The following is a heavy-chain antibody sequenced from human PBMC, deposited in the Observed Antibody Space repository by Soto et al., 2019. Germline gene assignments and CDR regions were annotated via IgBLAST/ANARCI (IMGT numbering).Heavy chain of an antibody. CDR3: AREGRTPRGAHDYYYHMDV. J-gene: IGHJ6*03. CDR1: GYSVSSGYY. D-gene: IGHD2-15*01. CDR2: IYHSGST. Sequence: PEKLCLTCVVSGYSVSSGYYWGWIRQPPGKGLEWIGSIYHSGSTYYNPSLKSRVTISVDTSKNQFSLKLSSVTAADTAVYYCAREGRTPRGAHDYYYHMDVWGHGPTVT. V-gene: IGHV4-38-2*02.